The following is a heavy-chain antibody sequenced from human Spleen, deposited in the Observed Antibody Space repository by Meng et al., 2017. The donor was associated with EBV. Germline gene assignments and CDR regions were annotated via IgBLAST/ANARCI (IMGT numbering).Heavy chain of an antibody. CDR2: ISYTGNT. CDR3: ARDSPVSHFDF. CDR1: GDSFGSGGYY. V-gene: IGHV4-30-4*01. D-gene: IGHD3-22*01. J-gene: IGHJ4*02. Sequence: HVQLQESGPGLVKASQTRSLTCAVSGDSFGSGGYYWTWIRQPPGKGLEWIGYISYTGNTDYNPSLKSRVTMSVDTSGNRFSLNLSSVTAADTAVYYCARDSPVSHFDFWGQGTLVTVSS.